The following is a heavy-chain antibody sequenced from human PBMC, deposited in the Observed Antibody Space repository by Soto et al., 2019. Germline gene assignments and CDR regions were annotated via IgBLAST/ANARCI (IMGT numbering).Heavy chain of an antibody. J-gene: IGHJ6*02. CDR1: GFTFSNYG. V-gene: IGHV3-30*18. CDR3: AKLAYFYDSDGHVENYYLVDV. Sequence: GGSLRLSCAASGFTFSNYGMHWVRQAPGKGLEWVTVISYDGSKEYYGDSVKGRFTISRDNSKNTLYLQMNSLRPEDTAVYYCAKLAYFYDSDGHVENYYLVDVWGQGTSVTVSS. CDR2: ISYDGSKE. D-gene: IGHD3-22*01.